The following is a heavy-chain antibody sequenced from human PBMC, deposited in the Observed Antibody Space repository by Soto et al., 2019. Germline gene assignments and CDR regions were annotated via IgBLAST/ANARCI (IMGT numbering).Heavy chain of an antibody. CDR2: ISSSSSTI. CDR3: ARDPSYYYDSSGYYSPAHYFDY. J-gene: IGHJ4*02. V-gene: IGHV3-48*02. Sequence: GESLKISCAASGFTFSSYSMNWVRQAPGKGLEWVSYISSSSSTIYYADSVKGRFTISRDNAKNSLYLQMNSLRDEDTAVYYCARDPSYYYDSSGYYSPAHYFDYWGQGTLVTVSS. CDR1: GFTFSSYS. D-gene: IGHD3-22*01.